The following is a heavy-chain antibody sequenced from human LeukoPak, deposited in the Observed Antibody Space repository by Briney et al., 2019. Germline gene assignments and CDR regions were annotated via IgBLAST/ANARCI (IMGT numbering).Heavy chain of an antibody. CDR1: GGSISSSNYF. CDR2: IYYSGST. D-gene: IGHD6-19*01. Sequence: SETPSLTCTVSGGSISSSNYFWGWLRQPPGKGLEWIATIYYSGSTYYNPSLKSRVTISVDTSNNQFSLKLSSVTAADTAVYFCARLPSGWYLDYWGQGTLVTVSS. J-gene: IGHJ4*02. CDR3: ARLPSGWYLDY. V-gene: IGHV4-39*01.